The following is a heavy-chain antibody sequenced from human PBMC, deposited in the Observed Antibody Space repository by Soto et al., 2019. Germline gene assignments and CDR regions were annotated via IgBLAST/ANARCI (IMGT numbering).Heavy chain of an antibody. V-gene: IGHV4-59*01. CDR1: GGSISSYY. D-gene: IGHD5-18*01. CDR2: IYYSGST. CDR3: ARDHPHSYGVYYFDY. Sequence: SETLSLTCTVSGGSISSYYWSWIRQPPGKGLEWIGYIYYSGSTNYSPSLQSRVTISADTSKNQVSLKVRSVTAADTAVYYCARDHPHSYGVYYFDYWGQGTPVTVSS. J-gene: IGHJ4*02.